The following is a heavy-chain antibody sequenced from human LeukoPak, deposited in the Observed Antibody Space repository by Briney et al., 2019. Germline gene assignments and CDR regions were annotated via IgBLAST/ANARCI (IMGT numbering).Heavy chain of an antibody. CDR1: GFTFSSYA. Sequence: GGSLRLSCAASGFTFSSYAMSWVRQAPGKGLEWVSAISARGGSTYYADSVKGRFTISRDNSKNTLYLQMNSLRAEDTAVYYCAKGQSSGWYTGAFDIWGQGTMVTVSS. J-gene: IGHJ3*02. V-gene: IGHV3-23*01. D-gene: IGHD6-19*01. CDR2: ISARGGST. CDR3: AKGQSSGWYTGAFDI.